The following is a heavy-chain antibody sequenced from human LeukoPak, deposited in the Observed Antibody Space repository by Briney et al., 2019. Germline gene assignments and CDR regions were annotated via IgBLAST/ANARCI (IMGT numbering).Heavy chain of an antibody. V-gene: IGHV3-15*01. CDR1: GFTFINAW. CDR2: IKAKAHGGTI. J-gene: IGHJ4*02. CDR3: TTGAKLRYFDWLQDLGY. Sequence: AGGSLRLSCAASGFTFINAWMAWVRQAPGKGLEWVGRIKAKAHGGTIEYAAPVKGRFTISRDDSKNTLYLQMNSLKTEDTAVYYCTTGAKLRYFDWLQDLGYWGQGTLVTVSS. D-gene: IGHD3-9*01.